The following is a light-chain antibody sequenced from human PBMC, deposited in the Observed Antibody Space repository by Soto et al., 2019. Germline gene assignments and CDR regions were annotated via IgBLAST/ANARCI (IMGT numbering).Light chain of an antibody. CDR1: SSTVGGFNV. J-gene: IGLJ2*01. V-gene: IGLV2-23*01. Sequence: QSALTQPASVSGSPGQSITISCTGTSSTVGGFNVVSWYQQHPGKAPKVIIYEGIKRPSGVSNRFSGSNSGSTASLTISGLQAEDEAHYYCCSYVGVTTYVFG. CDR2: EGI. CDR3: CSYVGVTTYV.